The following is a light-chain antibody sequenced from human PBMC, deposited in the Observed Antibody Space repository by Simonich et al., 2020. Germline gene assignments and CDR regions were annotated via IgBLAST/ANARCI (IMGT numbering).Light chain of an antibody. Sequence: QSALTQPRSVSGSPGQSVTISCTGTGSDVGGYNYVSWYQQHPGKAPKLMIYDVSKRPSGVPVRFSGSKSGNTASLTISGLQAEDEADYYCCSYAGSYTWVFGGGTKLTVL. CDR1: GSDVGGYNY. CDR2: DVS. V-gene: IGLV2-11*01. J-gene: IGLJ3*02. CDR3: CSYAGSYTWV.